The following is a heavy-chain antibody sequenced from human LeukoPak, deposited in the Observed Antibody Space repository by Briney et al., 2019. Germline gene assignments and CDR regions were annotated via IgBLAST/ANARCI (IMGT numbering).Heavy chain of an antibody. J-gene: IGHJ4*02. CDR1: GFTFSSYG. D-gene: IGHD4-23*01. CDR2: IWYDGSNK. V-gene: IGHV3-33*01. CDR3: ARDGADYSGYAVDYGGNSVEQPFDY. Sequence: GGSLRLSCAASGFTFSSYGMHWVRQAPGKGLEWVAVIWYDGSNKYYADSVKGRFTISRDKSKNTLYLQMNSLRAEDTAVYYCARDGADYSGYAVDYGGNSVEQPFDYWGQGTLVTVSS.